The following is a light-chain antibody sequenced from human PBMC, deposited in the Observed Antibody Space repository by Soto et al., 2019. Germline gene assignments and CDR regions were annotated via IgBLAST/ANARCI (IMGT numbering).Light chain of an antibody. CDR2: EVS. V-gene: IGLV2-14*01. CDR3: SSYRTGGPFV. J-gene: IGLJ1*01. Sequence: ALTQPASVSGSPVQSIAIACTGTSSDVGGYNYVSWYQQLPGKAPKLLISEVSNRPSGVSHRFSGSKSGNTASLTISGLQAEDEADYYCSSYRTGGPFVFGTGTKVTVL. CDR1: SSDVGGYNY.